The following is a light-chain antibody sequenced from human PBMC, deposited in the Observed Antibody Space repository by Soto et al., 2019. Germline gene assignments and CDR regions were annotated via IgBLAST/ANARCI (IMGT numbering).Light chain of an antibody. CDR1: QSVTNN. J-gene: IGKJ4*01. Sequence: EIVLTQSPGTLSLSPGERATLSCRASQSVTNNQFAWFRQKPGQAPRLLIYDASNRATGIPARFSGSGSGTDFTLTISSLEPEDFAVYYCQQRSNWPPLTFGGGTRWIS. V-gene: IGKV3-11*01. CDR3: QQRSNWPPLT. CDR2: DAS.